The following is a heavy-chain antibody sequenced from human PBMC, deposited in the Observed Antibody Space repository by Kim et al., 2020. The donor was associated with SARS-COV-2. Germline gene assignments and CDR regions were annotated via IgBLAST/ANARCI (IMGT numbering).Heavy chain of an antibody. CDR1: GGSISSSSYY. J-gene: IGHJ5*02. CDR3: ARTGGSGYDCWDWFDP. D-gene: IGHD3-3*01. V-gene: IGHV4-39*07. Sequence: SETLSLTCTVSGGSISSSSYYWGWIRQPPGKGLEWIGSIYNSGSTYYNPSLKSRVTISVDTSKNQFSLKLSSVTAADTAVYYCARTGGSGYDCWDWFDPWGQGTLVTVSS. CDR2: IYNSGST.